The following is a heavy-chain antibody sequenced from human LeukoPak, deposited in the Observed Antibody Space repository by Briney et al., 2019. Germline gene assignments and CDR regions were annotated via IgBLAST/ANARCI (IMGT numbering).Heavy chain of an antibody. CDR1: GFTFSSYA. Sequence: GGSLRLSCAASGFTFSSYAMHWVRQAPGKGLEWVAVISYDGSNKYYADSVKGRFTISRDNSKNTLYLQMNSLRAEDTAVYYCAKDTAAGTLDPWGQGTLVTVSS. V-gene: IGHV3-30-3*01. CDR2: ISYDGSNK. J-gene: IGHJ5*02. CDR3: AKDTAAGTLDP. D-gene: IGHD6-13*01.